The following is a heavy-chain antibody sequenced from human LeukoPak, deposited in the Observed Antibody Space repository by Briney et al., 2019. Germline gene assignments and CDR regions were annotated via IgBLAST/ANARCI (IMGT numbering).Heavy chain of an antibody. CDR2: IHTSGDT. D-gene: IGHD4-17*01. CDR1: GLTGSHNY. V-gene: IGHV3-53*01. CDR3: IVFGDSNH. Sequence: GGSLRLSCAASGLTGSHNYVSWVRQAPGKGLEWVSAIHTSGDTCYADSVKGRFTISRDTSKNTLHLQINSLRVEDTAVYYCIVFGDSNHWGQGTLVTVSS. J-gene: IGHJ5*02.